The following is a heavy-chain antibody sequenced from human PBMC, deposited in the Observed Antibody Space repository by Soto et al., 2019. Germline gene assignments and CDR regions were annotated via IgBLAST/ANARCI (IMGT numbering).Heavy chain of an antibody. V-gene: IGHV3-33*01. CDR1: GFTFSSYG. CDR3: ARDRHPTTYYYYGMDV. D-gene: IGHD1-1*01. J-gene: IGHJ6*02. CDR2: IWYDGSNK. Sequence: GESLKISCAASGFTFSSYGMHWVRQAPGKGLEWVAVIWYDGSNKYYADSVKGRFTISRDNSKNTLYLQMNSLRAEDTAVYYCARDRHPTTYYYYGMDVWGQGTTVTVSS.